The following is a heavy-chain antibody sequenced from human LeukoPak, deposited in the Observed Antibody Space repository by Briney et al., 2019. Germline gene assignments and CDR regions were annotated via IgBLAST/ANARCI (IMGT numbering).Heavy chain of an antibody. D-gene: IGHD2-21*02. Sequence: GGSLRLSCAASGFTFSSYGMHWVRQAPGKGLEWVAFIRYDGSNKYYADSVKGRFTISRDNSKNTLYLQMNSLRAEDTAVYYCSCDASDSDAFDIWGQGTMVTVSS. V-gene: IGHV3-30*02. J-gene: IGHJ3*02. CDR3: SCDASDSDAFDI. CDR1: GFTFSSYG. CDR2: IRYDGSNK.